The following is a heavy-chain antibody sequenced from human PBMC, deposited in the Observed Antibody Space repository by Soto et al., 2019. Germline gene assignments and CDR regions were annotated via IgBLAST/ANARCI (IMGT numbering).Heavy chain of an antibody. D-gene: IGHD4-17*01. CDR2: IIPIFGTA. V-gene: IGHV1-69*13. CDR1: GGTFSSYA. Sequence: ASVKVSCKASGGTFSSYAISWVRQAPGQGLEWMGGIIPIFGTANYAQKFQGRVTITADESTSTAYMELSSLRSEDTAVYYCAREDYGCNQGHYYYGMDVWGQGTTVTVSS. CDR3: AREDYGCNQGHYYYGMDV. J-gene: IGHJ6*02.